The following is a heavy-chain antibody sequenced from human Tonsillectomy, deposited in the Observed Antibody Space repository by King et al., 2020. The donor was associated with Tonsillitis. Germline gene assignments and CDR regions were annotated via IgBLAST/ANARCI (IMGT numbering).Heavy chain of an antibody. CDR2: IKQDGSEK. CDR1: GFTFSSYW. V-gene: IGHV3-7*01. D-gene: IGHD6-19*01. J-gene: IGHJ4*02. CDR3: ARGRGWHYFDY. Sequence: VQLVESGGGLVQPGGSLRLSCAASGFTFSSYWMTWVRQAPGKELEWVANIKQDGSEKYYVDSVKGRFTISRDNSEKLLYLQMNSLRAEDTAVYYCARGRGWHYFDYWGQATLVTVSS.